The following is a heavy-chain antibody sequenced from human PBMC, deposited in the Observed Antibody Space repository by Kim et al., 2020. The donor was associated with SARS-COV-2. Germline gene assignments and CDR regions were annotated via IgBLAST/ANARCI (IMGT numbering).Heavy chain of an antibody. CDR3: ARGPTVTTNYFDY. D-gene: IGHD4-17*01. Sequence: NPSLKRRVTNSVDTSKNQFSLKLSSVTAADTAVYYCARGPTVTTNYFDYWGQGTLVTVSS. J-gene: IGHJ4*02. V-gene: IGHV4-34*13.